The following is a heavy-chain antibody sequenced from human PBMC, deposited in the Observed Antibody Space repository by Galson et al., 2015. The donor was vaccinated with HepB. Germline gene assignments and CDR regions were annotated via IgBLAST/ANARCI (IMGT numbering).Heavy chain of an antibody. J-gene: IGHJ4*02. CDR3: ARADRPGFFDY. CDR1: GGSISSGDYY. Sequence: LSLTCTVSGGSISSGDYYWSWIRQPPGKGLEWIGYIYYSGSTYYNPSLKSRVTISVDTSKNQFSLKLSSVTAADTAVYYCARADRPGFFDYWGQGTLVTVSS. CDR2: IYYSGST. V-gene: IGHV4-30-4*01.